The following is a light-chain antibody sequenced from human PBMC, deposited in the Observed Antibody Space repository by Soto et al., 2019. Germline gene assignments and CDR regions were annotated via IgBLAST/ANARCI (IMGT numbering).Light chain of an antibody. CDR2: GAS. CDR3: QQYGSSPRT. Sequence: EIVLTQSPGTLSLSPGERATLSCRASQSVSSSLAWYQQRPGQAPRLLIYGASSRATGIPDRFSGSGSGTDFTLTIRRLEPEDFAVYYCQQYGSSPRTFGQGTKVDI. V-gene: IGKV3-20*01. CDR1: QSVSSS. J-gene: IGKJ1*01.